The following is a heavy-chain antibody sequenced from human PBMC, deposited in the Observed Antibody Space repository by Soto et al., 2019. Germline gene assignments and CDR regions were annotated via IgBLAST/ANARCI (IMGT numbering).Heavy chain of an antibody. V-gene: IGHV4-4*07. J-gene: IGHJ5*02. Sequence: SATQSHTYTVSGAYIRGFDWSWIRKNAGKGLEWIGRIYATGTTDYNPSLKSRVMMSVDTSKKQFSLKLRSVTAADTAVYYCVRDGTKTLRDWFDPWGQGISVTVFS. CDR2: IYATGTT. CDR1: GAYIRGFD. CDR3: VRDGTKTLRDWFDP. D-gene: IGHD1-1*01.